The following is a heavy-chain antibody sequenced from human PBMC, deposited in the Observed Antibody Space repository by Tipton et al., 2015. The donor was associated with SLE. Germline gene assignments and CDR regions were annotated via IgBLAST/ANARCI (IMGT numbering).Heavy chain of an antibody. CDR3: AKEYYYGLGSPRCFDY. CDR1: GFTFSTYA. Sequence: SLRLSCAASGFTFSTYALSWVRQAPGKGLEWVSAISGSGGSTYYADSVKGRFTVSRDNSKNTLYLQMNSLRAEDTAVYYCAKEYYYGLGSPRCFDYWGPGMLVTVSS. CDR2: ISGSGGST. D-gene: IGHD3-10*01. V-gene: IGHV3-23*01. J-gene: IGHJ4*02.